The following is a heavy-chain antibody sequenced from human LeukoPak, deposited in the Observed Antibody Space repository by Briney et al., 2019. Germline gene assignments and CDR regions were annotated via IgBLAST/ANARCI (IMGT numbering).Heavy chain of an antibody. Sequence: SETLSLTCTVSGGSISNYYWSWIRQPPGKGLEWIGYIYYSGSTNYNPSLKSRVTISVDTSKNQFPLKLSSVTAADTAVYYCARARVYGIAVAGTGYYYYGMDVWGQGTTVTVSS. CDR1: GGSISNYY. CDR2: IYYSGST. CDR3: ARARVYGIAVAGTGYYYYGMDV. J-gene: IGHJ6*02. V-gene: IGHV4-59*08. D-gene: IGHD6-19*01.